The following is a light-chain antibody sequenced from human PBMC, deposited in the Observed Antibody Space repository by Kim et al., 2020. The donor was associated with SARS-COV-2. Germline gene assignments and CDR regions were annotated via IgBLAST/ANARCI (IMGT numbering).Light chain of an antibody. J-gene: IGKJ4*01. CDR3: QQYGSSPLWYSAPGELT. CDR2: GAS. Sequence: EIVLTQSPGTLSLSPGERATLSCRASQSVSSSYLAWYQQKPGQAPRLLIYGASSRATGIPDRFSGSGSGTDFTLTISRLEPEDFAVYYCQQYGSSPLWYSAPGELTFGGGTKVDIK. V-gene: IGKV3-20*01. CDR1: QSVSSSY.